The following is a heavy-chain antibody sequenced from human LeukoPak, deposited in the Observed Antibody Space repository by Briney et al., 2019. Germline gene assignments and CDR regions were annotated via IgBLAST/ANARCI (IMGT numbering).Heavy chain of an antibody. J-gene: IGHJ4*02. CDR1: GFTFRTYW. V-gene: IGHV3-74*01. CDR2: INEDGSIT. CDR3: ARTRITMIVGWASRFDY. D-gene: IGHD3-22*01. Sequence: GGSLRLSCAVSGFTFRTYWMHWVRQVPGEGLVWVSRINEDGSITNYADSVKGRFSISRDNAKKTLYLQMNSLRAEDTAVYYCARTRITMIVGWASRFDYWGQGTLVTVSS.